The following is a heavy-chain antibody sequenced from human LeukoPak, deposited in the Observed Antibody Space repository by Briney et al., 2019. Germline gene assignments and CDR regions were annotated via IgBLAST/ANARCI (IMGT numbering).Heavy chain of an antibody. CDR2: IYYSGST. J-gene: IGHJ4*02. CDR3: ARGLSSSWYSY. D-gene: IGHD6-13*01. V-gene: IGHV4-31*03. CDR1: GGSISSGGYY. Sequence: PSQTLSLTCTVSGGSISSGGYYWRWIRQHPGKGLEWIGYIYYSGSTYYNPSLKSRVTMSVDTSKNQFSLKLSSVTAADTAVYYCARGLSSSWYSYWGQGTLVTVSS.